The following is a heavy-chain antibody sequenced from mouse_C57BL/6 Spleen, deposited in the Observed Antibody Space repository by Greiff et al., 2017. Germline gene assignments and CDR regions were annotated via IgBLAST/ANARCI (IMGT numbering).Heavy chain of an antibody. J-gene: IGHJ4*01. Sequence: EVQVVESEGGLVQPGSSMKLSCTASGFTFSDYYMAWVRQVPEKGLEWVANINYDGSSTYYLDSLKSRFIISRDNAKNILYLQMSSLKSEDTATYYCARVYYDYGVYAMDYWGQGTSVTVSS. V-gene: IGHV5-16*01. CDR2: INYDGSST. CDR3: ARVYYDYGVYAMDY. CDR1: GFTFSDYY. D-gene: IGHD2-4*01.